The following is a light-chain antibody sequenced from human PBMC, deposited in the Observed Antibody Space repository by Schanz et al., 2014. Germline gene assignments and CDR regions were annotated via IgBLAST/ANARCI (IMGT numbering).Light chain of an antibody. CDR2: GAS. V-gene: IGKV3-20*01. Sequence: EIVLTQPPGTLSLSPGERAALSCRASQSVSSTFLAWYQQKPGQAPRLLIYGASSRATGIPDRFRGSGSGTDFTLSISRLEPEDFAVYYCQQYGSSFTFGPGTKVDIK. CDR3: QQYGSSFT. J-gene: IGKJ3*01. CDR1: QSVSSTF.